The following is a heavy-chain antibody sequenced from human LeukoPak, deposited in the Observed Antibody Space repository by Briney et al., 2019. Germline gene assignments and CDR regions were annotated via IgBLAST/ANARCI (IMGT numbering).Heavy chain of an antibody. CDR1: GGSFSSYY. D-gene: IGHD6-19*01. V-gene: IGHV4-34*01. Sequence: PSETLSLTCAVYGGSFSSYYWSWIRQPPGKGLEWIGEINRSGSTNYNPSLKSRVTISVDTSKNQFSLKLSSVTAADTAVYYCARGGRSSGWYFDYWGQGTLVTVSS. CDR2: INRSGST. CDR3: ARGGRSSGWYFDY. J-gene: IGHJ4*02.